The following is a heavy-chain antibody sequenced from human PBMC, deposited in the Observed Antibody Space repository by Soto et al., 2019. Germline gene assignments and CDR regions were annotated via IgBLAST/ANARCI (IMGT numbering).Heavy chain of an antibody. D-gene: IGHD2-15*01. Sequence: VKVSCKASGYTFSSYAISWVRQAPGQGLEWMGGIIPIFGTANYAQKFQGRVTITADESTSTAYMELSSLRSEDTAVYYCARGRYCSGGSCYSNPKYNWFDPWGQGTLVTVSS. CDR3: ARGRYCSGGSCYSNPKYNWFDP. CDR2: IIPIFGTA. V-gene: IGHV1-69*01. CDR1: GYTFSSYA. J-gene: IGHJ5*02.